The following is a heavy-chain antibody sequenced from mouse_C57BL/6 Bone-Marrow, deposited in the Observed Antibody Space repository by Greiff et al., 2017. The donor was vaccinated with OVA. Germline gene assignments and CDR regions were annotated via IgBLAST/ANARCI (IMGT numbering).Heavy chain of an antibody. CDR3: ARGGGRYFDV. D-gene: IGHD3-3*01. J-gene: IGHJ1*03. Sequence: VQLQQPGAELVKPGASVKMSCKASGYTFTSYWITWVKQRPGQGLEWIGDIYPGSGSTNYNEKFKSKATLTVATSSSTAYMQLSSLTSEDSAVYYCARGGGRYFDVWGTGTTVTVSS. CDR2: IYPGSGST. V-gene: IGHV1-55*01. CDR1: GYTFTSYW.